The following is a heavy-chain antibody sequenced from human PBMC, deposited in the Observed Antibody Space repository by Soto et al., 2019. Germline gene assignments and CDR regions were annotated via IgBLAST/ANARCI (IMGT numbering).Heavy chain of an antibody. Sequence: SVKVSCKASGGTFSSYAISWVRQAPGQGLEWMGGIIPIFGTANYAQKFQGRVTITADESTSTAYMELSSLRSEDTAVYYCASHTEGTYYYGSGSSGPFDYWGQGTLVTVSS. J-gene: IGHJ4*02. CDR2: IIPIFGTA. V-gene: IGHV1-69*13. D-gene: IGHD3-10*01. CDR3: ASHTEGTYYYGSGSSGPFDY. CDR1: GGTFSSYA.